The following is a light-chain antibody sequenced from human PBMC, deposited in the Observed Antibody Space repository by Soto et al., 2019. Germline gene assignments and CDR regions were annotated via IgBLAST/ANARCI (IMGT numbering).Light chain of an antibody. CDR1: SSDVGTYNY. CDR3: GTWDDSLSGRV. J-gene: IGLJ3*02. Sequence: QSALIQPRSVSGSPGQSVTISCTGTSSDVGTYNYVSWYRQHPGKAPKLMISDVSKRPSGVPDRFSGSKSDNTASLTISGLQAEDEGDYYCGTWDDSLSGRVFGGGTKLTVL. CDR2: DVS. V-gene: IGLV2-11*01.